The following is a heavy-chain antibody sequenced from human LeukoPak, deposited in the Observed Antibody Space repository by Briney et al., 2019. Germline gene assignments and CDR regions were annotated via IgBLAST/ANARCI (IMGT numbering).Heavy chain of an antibody. CDR3: ARDRVGSGWPRPWYFEF. Sequence: ASVTVSCKPSGYTFTGYYLHWVRQAPGQGLEWMGWINPNTGATIYAEKFQGRVTMTRDTSIDTAYMEMRTLRSDDTAVYYCARDRVGSGWPRPWYFEFWGQGTLITVSS. J-gene: IGHJ4*02. V-gene: IGHV1-2*02. D-gene: IGHD6-19*01. CDR2: INPNTGAT. CDR1: GYTFTGYY.